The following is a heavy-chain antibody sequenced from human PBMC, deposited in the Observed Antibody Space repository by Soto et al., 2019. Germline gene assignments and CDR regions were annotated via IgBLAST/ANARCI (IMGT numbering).Heavy chain of an antibody. J-gene: IGHJ6*02. V-gene: IGHV3-23*01. CDR2: ISGSGGST. D-gene: IGHD1-26*01. CDR3: AKDLSGSYDYYYCMDV. Sequence: GGSLRLSCAASGFTFSSDAMSWVRQAPGKGLEWVSAISGSGGSTYYADSVKGRFTISRDNSKNTLYLQMNSLRAEDTAVYYCAKDLSGSYDYYYCMDVWGQGTTVTVSS. CDR1: GFTFSSDA.